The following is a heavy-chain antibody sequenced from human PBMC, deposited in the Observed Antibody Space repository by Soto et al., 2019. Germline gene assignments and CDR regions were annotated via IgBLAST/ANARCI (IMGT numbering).Heavy chain of an antibody. V-gene: IGHV1-18*01. D-gene: IGHD2-21*02. CDR1: GYTFTSYG. CDR3: ARKPPPFTVVTHYYGMDV. J-gene: IGHJ6*02. CDR2: ISAYNGNT. Sequence: QVQLVQSGAEVKKPGASVKVSCKASGYTFTSYGISWVRQAPGQGLEWMGWISAYNGNTNYAQKLQGRVTMTTDTSARTAYMELRSLRSDDTAVYYCARKPPPFTVVTHYYGMDVWGQGTTVTVSS.